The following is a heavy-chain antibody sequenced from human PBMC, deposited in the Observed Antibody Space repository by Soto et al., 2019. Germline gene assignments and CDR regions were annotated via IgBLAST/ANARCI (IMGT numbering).Heavy chain of an antibody. J-gene: IGHJ4*02. CDR3: ARGLFSGDAYSGGSYYFDT. CDR1: GGSFGDYS. D-gene: IGHD3-10*01. V-gene: IGHV4-34*01. Sequence: PSETLSLTCAVYGGSFGDYSWTWIRQPPGKALEWIGQINHSGSANYNPSLRSRVIISIGTPKNQFSLELTSVTAADTAVYYCARGLFSGDAYSGGSYYFDTRCQENLLTISS. CDR2: INHSGSA.